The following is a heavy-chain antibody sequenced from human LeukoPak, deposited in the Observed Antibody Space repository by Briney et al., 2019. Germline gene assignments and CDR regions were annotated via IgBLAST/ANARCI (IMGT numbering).Heavy chain of an antibody. V-gene: IGHV3-23*01. D-gene: IGHD4-17*01. J-gene: IGHJ4*02. Sequence: GGSLRLSCAASGFTFSSYAMSWVRQAPGKGLEWVSAISGSGGSTYYADSVKGRFTTSRDNSKNTLYLQMNSLRAEDTAVYYCARDDYGDYVGLLGYWGQGTLVTVSS. CDR1: GFTFSSYA. CDR2: ISGSGGST. CDR3: ARDDYGDYVGLLGY.